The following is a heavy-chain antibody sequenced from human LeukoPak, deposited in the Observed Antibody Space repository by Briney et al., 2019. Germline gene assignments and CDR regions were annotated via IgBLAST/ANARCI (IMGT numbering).Heavy chain of an antibody. V-gene: IGHV3-7*01. Sequence: EGSLRLSCAASGFTFSSYWMSWVRQAPGKGLEWVANIKQDGSEKYYVDSVKGRFTISRDNAKNSLYLQMNSLRAEDTAVYYCARVRYKYSRSSGLDYWGQGTLVTVSS. CDR3: ARVRYKYSRSSGLDY. CDR2: IKQDGSEK. J-gene: IGHJ4*02. D-gene: IGHD6-6*01. CDR1: GFTFSSYW.